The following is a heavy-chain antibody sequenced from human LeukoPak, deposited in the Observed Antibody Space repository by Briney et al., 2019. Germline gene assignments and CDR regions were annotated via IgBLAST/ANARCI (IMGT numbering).Heavy chain of an antibody. Sequence: PGGSLRLSCAASGFTFSSYSLTWVRQAPGKGLEWVSDISTDSRYIYYADSVQGRFTISRDNAQRSLYLQMNSLRVEDTAVYYCARGGRSNWSRHDYWGQGTLVTVSS. CDR2: ISTDSRYI. CDR1: GFTFSSYS. J-gene: IGHJ4*02. D-gene: IGHD1-20*01. V-gene: IGHV3-21*04. CDR3: ARGGRSNWSRHDY.